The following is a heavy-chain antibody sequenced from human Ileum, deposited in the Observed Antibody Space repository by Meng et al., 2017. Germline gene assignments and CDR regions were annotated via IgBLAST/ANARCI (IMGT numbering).Heavy chain of an antibody. CDR1: VGSIGSNTY. CDR2: ISHSGSA. CDR3: ARHGGYSQDF. J-gene: IGHJ4*02. V-gene: IGHV4-4*02. Sequence: QDACQRLLRPSVTLSLTCLVAVGSIGSNTYWTLVRQPPGKGLEWIGQISHSGSAYYNPSLKSRVTMSVDKSKSQFSLMLTSVTAADTAIYYCARHGGYSQDFWGQGTLVTVSS. D-gene: IGHD4-23*01.